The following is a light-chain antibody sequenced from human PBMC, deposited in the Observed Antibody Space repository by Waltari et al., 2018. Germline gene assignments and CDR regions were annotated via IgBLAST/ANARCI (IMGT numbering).Light chain of an antibody. CDR1: QSVGRT. V-gene: IGKV3-20*01. J-gene: IGKJ1*01. CDR2: GAS. Sequence: EIVLTQSPGTRSLSPGERATLSCRASQSVGRTLAWYQQKPGQAPRLLMYGASSRATGTPDRFSGSGSGTDFSLPISRLEPEYFAVYYCQHYVRLPATFGQGTKVEIK. CDR3: QHYVRLPAT.